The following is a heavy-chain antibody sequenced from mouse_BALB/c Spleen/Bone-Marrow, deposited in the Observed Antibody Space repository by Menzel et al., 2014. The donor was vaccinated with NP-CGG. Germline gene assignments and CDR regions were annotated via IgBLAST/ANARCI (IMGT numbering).Heavy chain of an antibody. J-gene: IGHJ3*01. V-gene: IGHV5-9-2*01. CDR1: GFAFSSYD. Sequence: EVHLVESGGGLVKPGGSLKLSCAASGFAFSSYDMSWVRQTPEKRLEWVATISGGGSYTFYPDSVKGRFTISRDNAKNSLYLQLSSLRSEDTALYYCARHAYYDQTEVSFVYWGQGTLVTVSA. CDR3: ARHAYYDQTEVSFVY. D-gene: IGHD2-4*01. CDR2: ISGGGSYT.